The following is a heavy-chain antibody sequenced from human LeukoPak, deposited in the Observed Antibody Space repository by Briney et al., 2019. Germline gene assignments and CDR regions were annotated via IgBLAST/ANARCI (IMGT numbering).Heavy chain of an antibody. V-gene: IGHV1-8*01. CDR2: MNPNSGNT. Sequence: ASVKVSCKASGYTFTSYDINWVRQAAGQGLEWMGWMNPNSGNTGYAQKFQGRVTMTRNTSISTAYMELSSLRSEDTAVYYCARLRSYGASAYYYYYMDVWGKGTTVTISS. D-gene: IGHD5-18*01. CDR3: ARLRSYGASAYYYYYMDV. CDR1: GYTFTSYD. J-gene: IGHJ6*03.